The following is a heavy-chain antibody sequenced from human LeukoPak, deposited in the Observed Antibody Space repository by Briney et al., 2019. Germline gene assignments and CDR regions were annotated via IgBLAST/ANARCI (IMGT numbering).Heavy chain of an antibody. Sequence: GGSLTLSCAASGITFSDFYMSWIRQAPGKGLEWVSHIGDTIDTIYYRDSVKGRFTISRDNSKNTLYLQMNSLRAEDTAVYYCARPNHSGSYCLDYWGQGTLVTVSS. CDR2: IGDTIDTI. CDR1: GITFSDFY. J-gene: IGHJ4*02. CDR3: ARPNHSGSYCLDY. V-gene: IGHV3-11*01. D-gene: IGHD1-26*01.